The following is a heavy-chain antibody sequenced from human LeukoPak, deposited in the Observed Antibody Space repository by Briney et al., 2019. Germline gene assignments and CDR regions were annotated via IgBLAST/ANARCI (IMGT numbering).Heavy chain of an antibody. Sequence: PGGSLRLSCAASGFTISTYWMHWVRQAPGKGLVWVSRITSDGTRTYYADSVKGRFTISRDGAKNTLYLQMNSLRAEDTAVYYCVPGSGFAYWGQGSLVTVSS. J-gene: IGHJ4*02. D-gene: IGHD6-19*01. CDR2: ITSDGTRT. V-gene: IGHV3-74*01. CDR3: VPGSGFAY. CDR1: GFTISTYW.